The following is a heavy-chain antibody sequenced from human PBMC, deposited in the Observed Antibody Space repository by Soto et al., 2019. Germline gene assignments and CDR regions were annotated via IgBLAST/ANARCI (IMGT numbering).Heavy chain of an antibody. CDR2: ISGSGGST. D-gene: IGHD6-19*01. J-gene: IGHJ6*02. Sequence: EVQLLESGGGLVQPGGSLRLSCAASGFTFSSYAMSWVRQAPGKGLEWVSAISGSGGSTYYADSVKGRITISRDNPKNTLYLQMNSLKAEDTAVYYGAKDLAVGHYYSYWGLAVWGQGTTVTASS. V-gene: IGHV3-23*01. CDR1: GFTFSSYA. CDR3: AKDLAVGHYYSYWGLAV.